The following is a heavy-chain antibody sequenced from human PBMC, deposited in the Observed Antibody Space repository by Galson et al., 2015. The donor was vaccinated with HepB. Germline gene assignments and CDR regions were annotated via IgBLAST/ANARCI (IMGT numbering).Heavy chain of an antibody. Sequence: SLRLSCAASGFTFSSYSMNWVRQAPGKGLEWVSSISSSSSYIYYADSVKGRFTISRDNAKNSLYLQMNSLRAEDTAVYYCASVGSGSYLSSFDYWGQGTLVTVSS. D-gene: IGHD1-26*01. J-gene: IGHJ4*02. CDR2: ISSSSSYI. V-gene: IGHV3-21*01. CDR3: ASVGSGSYLSSFDY. CDR1: GFTFSSYS.